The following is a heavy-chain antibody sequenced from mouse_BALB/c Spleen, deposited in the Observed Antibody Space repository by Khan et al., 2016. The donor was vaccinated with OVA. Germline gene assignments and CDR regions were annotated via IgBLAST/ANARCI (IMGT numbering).Heavy chain of an antibody. CDR2: IRSKSNNYAT. J-gene: IGHJ3*01. CDR1: GFTFNTNA. Sequence: EVQLVETGGGLVQPKGSLKLSCAASGFTFNTNAMNWVRQTPGKGLEWVARIRSKSNNYATYYADSVKDRFTISRDDSQSMLYLQMNNLKTEDTAIYYCVSAWFAYWGQGTLVTVSA. V-gene: IGHV10S3*01. CDR3: VSAWFAY.